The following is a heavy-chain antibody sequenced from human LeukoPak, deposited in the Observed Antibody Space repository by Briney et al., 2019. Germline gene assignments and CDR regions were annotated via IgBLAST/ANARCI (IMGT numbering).Heavy chain of an antibody. CDR1: GGSINSHY. Sequence: PSETLSLTCIVSGGSINSHYWSWIRQPPGKGLEWIGDIHYTGTTKYKPSVKSRVTISIDTSKNQFSLELSSVTATDTAVYFCATNRVGTYDRPFDIWGQGTMVTVSS. V-gene: IGHV4-59*08. J-gene: IGHJ3*02. CDR2: IHYTGTT. D-gene: IGHD1-26*01. CDR3: ATNRVGTYDRPFDI.